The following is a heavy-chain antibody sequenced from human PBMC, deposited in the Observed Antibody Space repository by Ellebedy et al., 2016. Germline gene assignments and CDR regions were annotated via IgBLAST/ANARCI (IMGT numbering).Heavy chain of an antibody. D-gene: IGHD2/OR15-2a*01. CDR1: GYTFSSYG. CDR2: ISAFNGNT. J-gene: IGHJ6*03. CDR3: ARDQCSTTTCLSGEYYYYYMDV. V-gene: IGHV1-18*01. Sequence: ASVKVSXXASGYTFSSYGISWVRQAPGQGLEWVGWISAFNGNTNYAQKLQGRVTMTTDTSTSTAYMELRSLTSDDTAVYYCARDQCSTTTCLSGEYYYYYMDVWGKGTTVTVSS.